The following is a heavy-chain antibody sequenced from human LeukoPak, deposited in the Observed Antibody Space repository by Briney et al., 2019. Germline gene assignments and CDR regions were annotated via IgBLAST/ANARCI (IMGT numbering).Heavy chain of an antibody. D-gene: IGHD6-13*01. CDR3: ARDPTRYDSSTPNWFDP. CDR1: GGSISSSSYY. V-gene: IGHV4-39*07. Sequence: SETLSLTCTVSGGSISSSSYYWGWIRQPPGKGLEWIGSIYYSGSTYYNPSLKSRVTISVDTSKNQFSLKLSSVTAADTAVYYCARDPTRYDSSTPNWFDPWGQGTLVTVSS. CDR2: IYYSGST. J-gene: IGHJ5*02.